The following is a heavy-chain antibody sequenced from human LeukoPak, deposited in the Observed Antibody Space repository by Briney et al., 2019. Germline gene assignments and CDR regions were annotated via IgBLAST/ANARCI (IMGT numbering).Heavy chain of an antibody. CDR3: AKEVKTGFDYTNYLDY. V-gene: IGHV3-33*06. CDR2: IWADATNK. Sequence: PGGSLRLSCAASGFSFSSYEMYWVRQPPGKGLEWVAVIWADATNKYYSDSVKGRFTISRDNAKDKVYLQMNGLRADDTAVYYFAKEVKTGFDYTNYLDYWGQGTLVIVSS. D-gene: IGHD4-11*01. J-gene: IGHJ4*02. CDR1: GFSFSSYE.